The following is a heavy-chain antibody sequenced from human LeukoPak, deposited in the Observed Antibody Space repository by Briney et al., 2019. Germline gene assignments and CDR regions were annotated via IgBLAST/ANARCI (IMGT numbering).Heavy chain of an antibody. CDR2: ISSSSTI. D-gene: IGHD3-16*01. Sequence: GGSLRLSCAASGFTFSSYWMSWVRQAPGKGLEWVSYISSSSTIYYADSVKGRFTISRDNAKNSLYLQMNSLRAEDTAVYYCAGGGGYHYYYMDVWGKGTTVTVSS. V-gene: IGHV3-48*01. J-gene: IGHJ6*03. CDR3: AGGGGYHYYYMDV. CDR1: GFTFSSYW.